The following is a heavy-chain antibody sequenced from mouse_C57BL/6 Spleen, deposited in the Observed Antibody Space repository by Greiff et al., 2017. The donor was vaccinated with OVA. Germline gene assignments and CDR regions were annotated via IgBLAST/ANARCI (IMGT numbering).Heavy chain of an antibody. D-gene: IGHD2-4*01. CDR3: ARSGDYDGWFAY. J-gene: IGHJ3*01. CDR2: IDPSDSYT. V-gene: IGHV1-69*01. Sequence: QVQLQQPGAELVMPGASVKLSCKASGYTFTSYWMHWVKQRPGQGLEWIGEIDPSDSYTNYNQKFKGKATLTVDKSSSTACMQLSSLTSEDSAVYYCARSGDYDGWFAYWGQGTLVTVSA. CDR1: GYTFTSYW.